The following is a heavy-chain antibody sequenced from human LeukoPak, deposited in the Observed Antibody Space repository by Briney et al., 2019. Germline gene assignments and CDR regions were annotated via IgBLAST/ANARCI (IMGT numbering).Heavy chain of an antibody. CDR2: FDPEDGET. J-gene: IGHJ4*02. D-gene: IGHD3-9*01. CDR1: GYTLTELS. Sequence: ASVKVSCKVSGYTLTELSMHWVRQAPGKGLEWMGGFDPEDGETIYAQKFQGRVTITEDTSTDTAYMGLSSLRSEDTAVYYCATVGTLVLRYFDWSSPQEYFDYWGQGTLVTVSS. CDR3: ATVGTLVLRYFDWSSPQEYFDY. V-gene: IGHV1-24*01.